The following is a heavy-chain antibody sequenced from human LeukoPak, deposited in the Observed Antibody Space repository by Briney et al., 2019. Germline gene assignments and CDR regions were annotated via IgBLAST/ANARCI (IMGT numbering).Heavy chain of an antibody. V-gene: IGHV3-74*01. J-gene: IGHJ4*02. Sequence: PGGSLRLSCAASGFTFSSYWMHWVRQAPGKGLVWVSRINSDGSSTSYADSVKGRFTISRDNAKNTLYLQMNSLRAEDTAVYYCARDRDWNRQKDCYNSFDYWGQGTLVTVSS. D-gene: IGHD5-24*01. CDR3: ARDRDWNRQKDCYNSFDY. CDR2: INSDGSST. CDR1: GFTFSSYW.